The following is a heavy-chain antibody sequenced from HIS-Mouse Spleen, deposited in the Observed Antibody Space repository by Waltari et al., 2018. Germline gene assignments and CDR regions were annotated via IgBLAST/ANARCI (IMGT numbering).Heavy chain of an antibody. CDR2: FDPEDGET. Sequence: QVQLVQSGAEVKKPGASVKVPCKVPGYTLTELSLHWFRQAPGKGLEWMGGFDPEDGETIYAQKFQGRVTMTEDTSTDTAYMELSSLRSEDTAVYYCATYYYDSSGYSRRGRYFDYWGQGTLVTVSS. CDR3: ATYYYDSSGYSRRGRYFDY. D-gene: IGHD3-22*01. J-gene: IGHJ4*02. CDR1: GYTLTELS. V-gene: IGHV1-24*01.